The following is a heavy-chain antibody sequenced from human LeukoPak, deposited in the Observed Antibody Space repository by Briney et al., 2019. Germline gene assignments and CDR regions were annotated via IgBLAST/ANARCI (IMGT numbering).Heavy chain of an antibody. Sequence: PGGSLRLSCAASGFSFEEYAMHWVRQAPGKGLEWLSLINWDETTYYADSVKGRFTISRDNRNNSLYPQMNSLRLEDTALYYCVREYDSSTFNYAFQIWGQGTMVTVFS. CDR2: INWDETT. D-gene: IGHD3-22*01. V-gene: IGHV3-43D*03. J-gene: IGHJ3*02. CDR1: GFSFEEYA. CDR3: VREYDSSTFNYAFQI.